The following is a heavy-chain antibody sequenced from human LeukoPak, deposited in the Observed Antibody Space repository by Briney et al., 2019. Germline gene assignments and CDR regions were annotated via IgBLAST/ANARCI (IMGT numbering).Heavy chain of an antibody. V-gene: IGHV3-7*01. Sequence: GGPLRLSCAASGFTFSTYWMTWVRQAPGKGLEWVANINEDGSEKNYVDSVKGRFTISRDNAKNSLSLQVESLRVEDTAVYYCATRGQAPPNWGQGPLVTVPS. CDR2: INEDGSEK. CDR1: GFTFSTYW. J-gene: IGHJ4*02. CDR3: ATRGQAPPN. D-gene: IGHD5-24*01.